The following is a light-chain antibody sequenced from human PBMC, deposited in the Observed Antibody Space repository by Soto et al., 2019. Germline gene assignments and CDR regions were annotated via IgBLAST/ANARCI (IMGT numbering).Light chain of an antibody. V-gene: IGKV3-11*01. Sequence: EIVLTPSPATLSLSPGERATLSCRASQSVSSYLAWYQQKPGQAPRLLIYDASNRATGIPARFSGSGSGTDFTLTISSLEPEDFAVYYCQHQITFGQGTRLEIK. J-gene: IGKJ5*01. CDR3: QHQIT. CDR1: QSVSSY. CDR2: DAS.